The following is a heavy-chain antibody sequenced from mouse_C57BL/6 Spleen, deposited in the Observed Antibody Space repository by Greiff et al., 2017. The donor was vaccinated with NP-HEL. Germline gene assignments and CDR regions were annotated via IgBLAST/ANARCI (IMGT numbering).Heavy chain of an antibody. CDR1: GYTFTSYW. J-gene: IGHJ2*01. CDR3: ATYYSNPYFDY. D-gene: IGHD2-5*01. V-gene: IGHV1-64*01. Sequence: QVQLKESGAELVKPGASVKLSCKASGYTFTSYWMHWVKQRPGQGLEWIGMIHPNSGSTNYNEKFKSKATLTVDKSSSTAYMQLSSLTSEDSAVYYCATYYSNPYFDYWGQGTTLTVSS. CDR2: IHPNSGST.